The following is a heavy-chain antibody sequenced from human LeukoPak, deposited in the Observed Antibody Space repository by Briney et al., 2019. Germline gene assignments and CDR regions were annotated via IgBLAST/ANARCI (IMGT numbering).Heavy chain of an antibody. CDR2: ISDNGGRT. Sequence: GGSLRLSCAASGFTFSNTWMNWVRQGPGKGLEWVSTISDNGGRTYYADSVKGRFTISRDNSKNTLFLQMNSLRAEDSAVYYCATDREGDPSAYYLVGGQGTLITVSS. J-gene: IGHJ4*02. CDR1: GFTFSNTW. CDR3: ATDREGDPSAYYLV. D-gene: IGHD3-22*01. V-gene: IGHV3-23*01.